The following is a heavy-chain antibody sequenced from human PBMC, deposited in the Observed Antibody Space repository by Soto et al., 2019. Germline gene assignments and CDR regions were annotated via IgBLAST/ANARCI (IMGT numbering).Heavy chain of an antibody. D-gene: IGHD3-9*01. CDR2: IYYSGST. CDR3: AIGLYDILTGFDY. V-gene: IGHV4-39*01. CDR1: GGSISSSSYY. J-gene: IGHJ4*02. Sequence: SETLSLTCTVSGGSISSSSYYWGWIRQPPGKGLEWIGSIYYSGSTYYNPSLKSRVTISVDTSKNQFSLKLSSVTAADTAVYYCAIGLYDILTGFDYWGQGTLVTVSS.